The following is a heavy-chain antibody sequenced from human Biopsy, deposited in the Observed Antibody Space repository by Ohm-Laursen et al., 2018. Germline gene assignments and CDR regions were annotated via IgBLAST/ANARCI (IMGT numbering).Heavy chain of an antibody. J-gene: IGHJ2*01. CDR1: GFTFSNYA. D-gene: IGHD2-15*01. CDR2: ISDIGSST. Sequence: SLRLSCAASGFTFSNYAMTWVRQAPGKGLEWVSAISDIGSSTFYSDSVKGRFTISRDNSKKTLYLQMNSLRAEDTAIYYCAKDQPDLAVVVAAHWYFDLWGRGTLVTASS. V-gene: IGHV3-23*01. CDR3: AKDQPDLAVVVAAHWYFDL.